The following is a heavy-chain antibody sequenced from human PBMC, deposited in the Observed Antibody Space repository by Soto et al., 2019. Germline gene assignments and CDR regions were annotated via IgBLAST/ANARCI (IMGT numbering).Heavy chain of an antibody. CDR2: ISSTTNYI. J-gene: IGHJ4*02. CDR3: ARESEDLTSNFDY. CDR1: GFTFTRYS. V-gene: IGHV3-21*06. Sequence: PGGSLRLSCAASGFTFTRYSMNWVRQAPGKGLEWVSSISSTTNYIYYGDSMKGRFTISRDNAKNSLYLEMNSLRAEDTAVYYCARESEDLTSNFDYWGQGPLVTVYS.